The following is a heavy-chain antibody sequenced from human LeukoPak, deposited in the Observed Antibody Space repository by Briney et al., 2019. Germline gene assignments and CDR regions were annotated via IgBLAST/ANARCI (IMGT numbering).Heavy chain of an antibody. Sequence: PSETLSLTCTVSGDSINSYYWTWIRQPAGKGLEWIGRIYTGGSTNYNPSLKSRVTMSVDTSKNQFSLKLSSVTAADTAMYYCARSSPFGDYIIDYWGQGTPVTVSS. V-gene: IGHV4-4*07. CDR3: ARSSPFGDYIIDY. CDR2: IYTGGST. D-gene: IGHD4-17*01. CDR1: GDSINSYY. J-gene: IGHJ4*02.